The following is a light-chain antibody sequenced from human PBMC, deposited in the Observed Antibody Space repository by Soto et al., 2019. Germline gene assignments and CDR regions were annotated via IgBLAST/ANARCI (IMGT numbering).Light chain of an antibody. V-gene: IGLV1-47*01. CDR1: SSNIGSNY. Sequence: QPVLTQPPSASGTPGQRVTISCSGSSSNIGSNYVYWYQQFPGTAPKLLIYRNNQRPSGVPDRFSGSKSGTSASLAISGLRSEDEADYYCAAWDDSLSAYVVFGGGTKLTVL. CDR2: RNN. J-gene: IGLJ2*01. CDR3: AAWDDSLSAYVV.